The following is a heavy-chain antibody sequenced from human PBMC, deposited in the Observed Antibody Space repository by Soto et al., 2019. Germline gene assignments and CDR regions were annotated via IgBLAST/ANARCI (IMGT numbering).Heavy chain of an antibody. CDR3: ASDRPYYDNREVGGFDP. D-gene: IGHD3-16*01. V-gene: IGHV1-18*01. J-gene: IGHJ5*02. CDR2: ISGHNGTT. Sequence: QVELVQSGAEVRKPGASVKVSCRASGYTFTSSGISWVRQAPGQGLEWMGWISGHNGTTNYAQKFQARVTMTTDTTTRTAFMELRNLISDDTAVYYCASDRPYYDNREVGGFDPWGQGTLVTVSS. CDR1: GYTFTSSG.